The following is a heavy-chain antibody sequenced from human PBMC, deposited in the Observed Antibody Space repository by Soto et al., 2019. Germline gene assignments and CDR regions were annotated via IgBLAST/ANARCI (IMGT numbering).Heavy chain of an antibody. D-gene: IGHD2-21*02. V-gene: IGHV2-5*02. CDR2: IYWDDEK. Sequence: QITLQESGPTLVKPTQTLTLTCTFSGFSLSTNKEAVGWIRQSPGKALEWLAHIYWDDEKNYSPSLTSRLTITRDTSKNQVVLTMTNMDPRDTATYYCALRRLTANYWYFDLWGRGTLVTVSS. CDR3: ALRRLTANYWYFDL. J-gene: IGHJ2*01. CDR1: GFSLSTNKEA.